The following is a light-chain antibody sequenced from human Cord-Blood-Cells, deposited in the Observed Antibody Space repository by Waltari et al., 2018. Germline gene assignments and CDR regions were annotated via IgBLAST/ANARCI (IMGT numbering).Light chain of an antibody. V-gene: IGLV2-14*01. CDR1: SSDVGGYNY. Sequence: QSALTQPASVSGSPGQSITISCTGTSSDVGGYNYVSWYQQHPGKAPKLMSYDVSKRPRGVSNRFPGSKSGNTASLTISGLQAEDEADYYCSSYTSSSTLVFGGGTKLTVL. J-gene: IGLJ2*01. CDR2: DVS. CDR3: SSYTSSSTLV.